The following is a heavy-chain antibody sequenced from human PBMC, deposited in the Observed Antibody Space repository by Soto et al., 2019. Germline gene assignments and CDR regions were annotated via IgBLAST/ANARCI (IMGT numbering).Heavy chain of an antibody. J-gene: IGHJ3*01. D-gene: IGHD1-26*01. CDR2: MNPKSGET. V-gene: IGHV1-8*01. CDR3: ARGIVGGSTRAFDV. CDR1: GYTFTHHD. Sequence: QVQLVQSGAEVKKPGASVRVSCTASGYTFTHHDVNWVRQAPGQGPEWMGWMNPKSGETGYAQIFQGSVKMTRDTSISTAYMELSSLRSGDTAIYFCARGIVGGSTRAFDVWGQGTKVTVSS.